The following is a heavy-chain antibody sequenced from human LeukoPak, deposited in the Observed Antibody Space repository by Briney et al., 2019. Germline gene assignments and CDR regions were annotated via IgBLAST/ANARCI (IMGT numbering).Heavy chain of an antibody. CDR2: ISGRTGST. D-gene: IGHD5-12*01. CDR1: GFTFSTNA. V-gene: IGHV3-23*01. CDR3: AKCGNSGCHLIDY. Sequence: PGGSLRLSCAASGFTFSTNAMSWVRQAPGKGLEWVSAISGRTGSTYYSDSVKGRFTISRDNSKSTLYLQMDNLRAEDTAVYYCAKCGNSGCHLIDYWGQGTLVTVSS. J-gene: IGHJ4*02.